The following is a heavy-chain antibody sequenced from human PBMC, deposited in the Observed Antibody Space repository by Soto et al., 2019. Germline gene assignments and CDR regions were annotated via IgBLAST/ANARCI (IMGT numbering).Heavy chain of an antibody. CDR3: ARDGADSSSPIWLDP. CDR2: ISAYNGNT. CDR1: GYTFTSYG. D-gene: IGHD6-6*01. J-gene: IGHJ5*02. V-gene: IGHV1-18*04. Sequence: ASVKVSCKASGYTFTSYGISWVRQAPGQGLEWMGWISAYNGNTNYAQKLQGRVTMTTDTSTSTAYMELRSLRSDDTAVYYCARDGADSSSPIWLDPWGQGTLVTVSS.